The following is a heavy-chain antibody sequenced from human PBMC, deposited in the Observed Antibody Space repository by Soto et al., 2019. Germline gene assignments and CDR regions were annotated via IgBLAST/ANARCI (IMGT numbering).Heavy chain of an antibody. V-gene: IGHV2-70*01. CDR3: ARYYYDSSGPPLGGYYYGMDV. D-gene: IGHD3-22*01. CDR1: GFSLSTSGVS. J-gene: IGHJ6*02. CDR2: IDWDDDK. Sequence: SGPTLVNPTQTLTLTCTFSGFSLSTSGVSVGWIRQPPGKALEWLALIDWDDDKYYSTSLKTRLTISKDTSKNQVVLTMTNMDPVDTATYYCARYYYDSSGPPLGGYYYGMDVWGQGTTVTVSS.